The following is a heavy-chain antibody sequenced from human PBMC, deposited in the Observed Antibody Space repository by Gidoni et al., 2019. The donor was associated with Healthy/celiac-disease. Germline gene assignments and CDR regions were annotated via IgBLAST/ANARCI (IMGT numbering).Heavy chain of an antibody. CDR1: GGSFRCYY. CDR3: ASGIAAAGTGWGDWTLDY. Sequence: QVQLQQWGAGLLKPSETLSLTCAVYGGSFRCYYWSWIRQPPGKGLEWIGEINHSGSTNYNPSLKSRVTISVDTSKNQFSLKLSSVTAADTAVYYCASGIAAAGTGWGDWTLDYWGQGTLVTVSS. J-gene: IGHJ4*02. V-gene: IGHV4-34*01. D-gene: IGHD6-13*01. CDR2: INHSGST.